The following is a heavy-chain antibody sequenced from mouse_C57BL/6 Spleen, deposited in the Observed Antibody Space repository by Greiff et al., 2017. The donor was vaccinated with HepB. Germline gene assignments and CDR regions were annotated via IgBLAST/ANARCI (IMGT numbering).Heavy chain of an antibody. V-gene: IGHV5-9-1*02. CDR3: TRDGEGKDYFDV. D-gene: IGHD2-3*01. CDR2: ISSGGDYI. CDR1: GFTFSSYA. J-gene: IGHJ2*01. Sequence: VQLMESGEGLVKPGGSLKLSCAASGFTFSSYAMSWVRQTPETRLEWVAYISSGGDYIYYADTVKGRFTISRDNARNTLYLQMSRLKSEDTAMYYCTRDGEGKDYFDVWGQGTTLTVSS.